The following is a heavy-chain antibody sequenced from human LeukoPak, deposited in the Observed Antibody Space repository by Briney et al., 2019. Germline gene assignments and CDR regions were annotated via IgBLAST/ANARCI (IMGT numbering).Heavy chain of an antibody. V-gene: IGHV3-7*01. J-gene: IGHJ4*02. CDR1: GFTFSSYW. Sequence: GGSLRLSCAASGFTFSSYWMSWVRQAPGKGLEWVANIKQDRSEKYYVDSVKGRFTISRDNAKNSPYLQMNSLRAEDTAVYYCARVKAYNDYVWGSYRTSWVFDYWGQGTLVTVSS. D-gene: IGHD3-16*02. CDR3: ARVKAYNDYVWGSYRTSWVFDY. CDR2: IKQDRSEK.